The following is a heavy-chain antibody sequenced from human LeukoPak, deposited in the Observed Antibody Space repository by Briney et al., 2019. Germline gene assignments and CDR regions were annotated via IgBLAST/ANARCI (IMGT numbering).Heavy chain of an antibody. Sequence: PGGSLRLSCSASGFTFSSCAMHWVRQAPGKGLEYVSAISSNGGSTYYADPVKGRFTISRDNSKNTLYLQMSSLRAEDTAVYYCVKMVEMATIRPSFDYWGQGTLVTVSS. V-gene: IGHV3-64D*06. J-gene: IGHJ4*02. CDR3: VKMVEMATIRPSFDY. CDR2: ISSNGGST. D-gene: IGHD5-24*01. CDR1: GFTFSSCA.